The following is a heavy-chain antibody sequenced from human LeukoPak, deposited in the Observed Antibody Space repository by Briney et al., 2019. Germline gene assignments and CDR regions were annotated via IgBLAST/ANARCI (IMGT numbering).Heavy chain of an antibody. CDR1: GFTFSSYA. J-gene: IGHJ4*02. CDR2: TSSDGNIK. D-gene: IGHD1-1*01. V-gene: IGHV3-30-3*01. CDR3: ARDPVPATDRHCDY. Sequence: GGSLRLSCAASGFTFSSYAMHWVRQAPGKGLEWVAVTSSDGNIKYYADSVKGRFTISRDNSKNTLYLQMNSLRGEDTGVYYCARDPVPATDRHCDYWGQGTLVTVSS.